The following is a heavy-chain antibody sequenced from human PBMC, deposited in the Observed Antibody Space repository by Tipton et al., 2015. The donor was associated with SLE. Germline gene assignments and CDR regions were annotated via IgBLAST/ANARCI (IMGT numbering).Heavy chain of an antibody. V-gene: IGHV3-30*12. J-gene: IGHJ4*02. CDR2: ISSDGSNK. CDR1: GFSFSSYG. Sequence: SLRLSCAASGFSFSSYGMHWVRQAPGKGLEWVPLISSDGSNKYSADSLKGRFTISRDNARNSLYLQMNSLRAEDTAVYYCATDSLDFDYWGQGTLVTVSS. CDR3: ATDSLDFDY.